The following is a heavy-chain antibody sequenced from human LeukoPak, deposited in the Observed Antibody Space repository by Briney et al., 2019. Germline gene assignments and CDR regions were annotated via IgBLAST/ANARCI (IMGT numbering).Heavy chain of an antibody. D-gene: IGHD4-17*01. V-gene: IGHV3-23*01. CDR2: IRGSDGST. Sequence: GGSLRLSCAASGFPFSTYAMSWVRQAPGKGLEWVSSIRGSDGSTYYADSVKGRFAISRDNSKNTLYLQMNSLRAEDTAVYYCAKDVYGDYGGLYYWGQGTLVTVSS. CDR1: GFPFSTYA. J-gene: IGHJ4*02. CDR3: AKDVYGDYGGLYY.